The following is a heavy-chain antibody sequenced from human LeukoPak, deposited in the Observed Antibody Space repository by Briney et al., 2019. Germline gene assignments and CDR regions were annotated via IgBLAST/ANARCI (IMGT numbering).Heavy chain of an antibody. D-gene: IGHD4-11*01. CDR1: GGSISSGGYY. Sequence: SSQTLSLTCTVSGGSISSGGYYWSWIRQPPGKGLEWIGYIYHSGSTYYNPSLKSRVTISVDRSKNQFSLKLSSVTAADTAVYYCARLDYSPRAPYLYFDYWGQGTLVTVSS. CDR3: ARLDYSPRAPYLYFDY. CDR2: IYHSGST. V-gene: IGHV4-30-2*01. J-gene: IGHJ4*02.